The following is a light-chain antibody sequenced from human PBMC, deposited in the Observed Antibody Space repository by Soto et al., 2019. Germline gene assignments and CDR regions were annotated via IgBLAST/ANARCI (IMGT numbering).Light chain of an antibody. J-gene: IGLJ2*01. CDR1: SSDVGTYKY. CDR3: SSYTSRSTPV. V-gene: IGLV2-14*01. CDR2: EVS. Sequence: QSVLTQPASVSGSPGQSITISCTGTSSDVGTYKYVSWYQQLPGKAPKLMIYEVSNRPSGVSNRFSGSKSGNTASLTISELQAEDEADYYCSSYTSRSTPVFGGGTKSPS.